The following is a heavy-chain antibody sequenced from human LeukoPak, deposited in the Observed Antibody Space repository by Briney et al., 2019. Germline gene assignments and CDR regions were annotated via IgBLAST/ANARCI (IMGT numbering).Heavy chain of an antibody. CDR1: GFPFSSYA. D-gene: IGHD1-26*01. Sequence: GGSLRLSFAASGFPFSSYAMSWVRPAPGKGLEWVSAISGSGGSAYYADSVKGRFIISRDNSKNTLYLQMNSLRAEDTAVYYCAKDPYSGSYFDYWGQGTLVTVSS. V-gene: IGHV3-23*01. CDR3: AKDPYSGSYFDY. J-gene: IGHJ4*02. CDR2: ISGSGGSA.